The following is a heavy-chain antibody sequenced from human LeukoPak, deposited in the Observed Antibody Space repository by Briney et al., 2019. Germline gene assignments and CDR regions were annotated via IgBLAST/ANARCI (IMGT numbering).Heavy chain of an antibody. CDR1: GFTFSSYS. D-gene: IGHD6-19*01. V-gene: IGHV3-21*01. J-gene: IGHJ4*02. CDR2: ITTSSTYI. CDR3: ARGKYSSGWLDY. Sequence: GGSLRLSCAASGFTFSSYSMSWVRQAPGKGLEWVSSITTSSTYISYADSVKGRFTNSRDNAKNSLYLQMNSLRAEDTAVYYCARGKYSSGWLDYWGQGTLVTVSS.